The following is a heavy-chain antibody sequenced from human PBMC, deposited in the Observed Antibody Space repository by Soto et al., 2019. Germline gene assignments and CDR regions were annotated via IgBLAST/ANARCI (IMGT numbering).Heavy chain of an antibody. CDR3: AREPYGDYSGY. J-gene: IGHJ4*02. CDR2: ITPILGIA. CDR1: GGPFTAYI. D-gene: IGHD4-17*01. Sequence: QVQLVQSGAEVKKPGSSVKVSSKALGGPFTAYISNGWQQAPGQGLEWMGRITPILGIANYAQKFQGRVTITADKSTSTAYMELSSLRSEDTAVYYCAREPYGDYSGYWGQGTLVTVSS. V-gene: IGHV1-69*08.